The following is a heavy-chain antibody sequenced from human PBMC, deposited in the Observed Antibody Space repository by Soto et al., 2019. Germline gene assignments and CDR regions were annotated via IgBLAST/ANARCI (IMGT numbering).Heavy chain of an antibody. D-gene: IGHD2-15*01. J-gene: IGHJ3*01. Sequence: GGSLRLSCAASGFTFDDYAMHWVRQAPGKGLEWVSGISWNSGSIGYADSVKGRFTISRDNAKNSLYLQMNSLRAEDTALYYCAKELTLLGYCSGGSCYQFPDAFDCSGQGTIVTVSS. CDR2: ISWNSGSI. CDR1: GFTFDDYA. V-gene: IGHV3-9*01. CDR3: AKELTLLGYCSGGSCYQFPDAFDC.